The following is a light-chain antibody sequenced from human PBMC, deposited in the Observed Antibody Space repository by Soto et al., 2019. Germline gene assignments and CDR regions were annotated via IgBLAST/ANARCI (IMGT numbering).Light chain of an antibody. Sequence: QSALTQPASVSGSPGQSITISCTGTSNDVGGHNYVSWFQQHPGKVPKLMIYEVTNRPSGVSSRFSGSKSGYTASLTISGLQAEDEADYYCSSYTTSGDSPVIFGGGTKLTVL. CDR2: EVT. V-gene: IGLV2-14*01. J-gene: IGLJ2*01. CDR3: SSYTTSGDSPVI. CDR1: SNDVGGHNY.